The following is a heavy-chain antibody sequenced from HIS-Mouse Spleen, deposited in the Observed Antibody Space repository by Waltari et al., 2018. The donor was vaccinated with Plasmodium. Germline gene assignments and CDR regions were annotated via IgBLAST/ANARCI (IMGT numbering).Heavy chain of an antibody. CDR1: GGSFSGYY. CDR3: ARGRRMVVVTAPRGFFDY. D-gene: IGHD2-21*02. V-gene: IGHV4-34*01. J-gene: IGHJ4*02. CDR2: INHSGST. Sequence: QVQLQQWGAGLLKPSETLSLTCAVYGGSFSGYYWSWIRQPPGKGREWIGKINHSGSTNYNRSLKSRVTISVDTSKNQFSLKLSSVTAADTAVYYCARGRRMVVVTAPRGFFDYWGQGTLVTVSS.